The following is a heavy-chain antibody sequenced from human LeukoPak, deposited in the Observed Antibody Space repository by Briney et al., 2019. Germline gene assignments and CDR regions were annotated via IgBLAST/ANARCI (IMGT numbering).Heavy chain of an antibody. V-gene: IGHV1-2*02. J-gene: IGHJ6*02. D-gene: IGHD2-2*01. CDR3: ARGALTYCSSTSCYPHYYYGMDV. CDR1: GYTFTGYY. Sequence: GGSVKVSCKASGYTFTGYYMHWVRQAPGQGLEWMGWINPNSGGTNYAQKFQGRVTMTRDTSISTAYMELSRLRSDDTAVYYCARGALTYCSSTSCYPHYYYGMDVWGQGTTVTVSS. CDR2: INPNSGGT.